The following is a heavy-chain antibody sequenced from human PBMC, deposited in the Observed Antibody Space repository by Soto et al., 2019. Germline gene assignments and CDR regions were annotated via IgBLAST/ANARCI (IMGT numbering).Heavy chain of an antibody. CDR1: GYTFTSYD. Sequence: GASVKVSCKASGYTFTSYDINWVRQASGQGLEWMGWMNPNTGTPGYAQKFQGRVTMTRNTSISTAYMELSSLRSEDTAVYYCVRASREYSSGGSCYFPNFWGQGTLVTVSS. CDR3: VRASREYSSGGSCYFPNF. D-gene: IGHD2-15*01. V-gene: IGHV1-8*01. J-gene: IGHJ4*02. CDR2: MNPNTGTP.